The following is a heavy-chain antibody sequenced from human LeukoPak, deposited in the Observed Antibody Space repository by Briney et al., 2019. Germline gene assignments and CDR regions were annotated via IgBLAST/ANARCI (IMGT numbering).Heavy chain of an antibody. CDR3: AREDSPTSYGMDV. D-gene: IGHD1-26*01. V-gene: IGHV3-33*01. CDR1: GFTFSSYG. CDR2: IWYDGSNK. Sequence: GGSLRLSCAASGFTFSSYGMHWVRQAPGKGLEWVAVIWYDGSNKYYADSVKGRFTISRDNSKNTLYLQMNSLRAEDTAVYYCAREDSPTSYGMDVWGQGTTVTVSS. J-gene: IGHJ6*02.